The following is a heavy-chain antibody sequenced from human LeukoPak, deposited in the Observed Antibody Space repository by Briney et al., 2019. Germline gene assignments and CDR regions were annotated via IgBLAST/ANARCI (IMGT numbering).Heavy chain of an antibody. J-gene: IGHJ4*02. Sequence: ASVKVSCKASGYTFTSYDINWVRQATGQGLEWMGWMNPNSGNTDYAQKFQGRVTITRNTSISTAYMELSSLRSEDTAVYYCARGKVITMVRGVPKVYFDYWGQGTLVTVSS. CDR1: GYTFTSYD. V-gene: IGHV1-8*03. CDR3: ARGKVITMVRGVPKVYFDY. D-gene: IGHD3-10*01. CDR2: MNPNSGNT.